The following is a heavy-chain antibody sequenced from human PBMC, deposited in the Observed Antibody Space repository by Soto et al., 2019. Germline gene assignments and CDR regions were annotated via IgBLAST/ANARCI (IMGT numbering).Heavy chain of an antibody. CDR2: IDPSDSYT. CDR1: GYSFTSYW. J-gene: IGHJ6*04. D-gene: IGHD5-18*01. Sequence: PGESLKISCKGSGYSFTSYWISWVRQMPGKGLEWMGRIDPSDSYTNYSPSFQGHVTISADKSISTAYLQWSSLKASDTAMYYCASLLDTAMVPYYYYYYGMDVWGKGTTVTVSS. V-gene: IGHV5-10-1*01. CDR3: ASLLDTAMVPYYYYYYGMDV.